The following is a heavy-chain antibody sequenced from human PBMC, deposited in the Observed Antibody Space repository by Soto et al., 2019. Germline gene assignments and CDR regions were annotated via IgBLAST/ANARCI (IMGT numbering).Heavy chain of an antibody. V-gene: IGHV1-3*05. CDR3: ARDLSGFDP. J-gene: IGHJ5*02. CDR2: INAGNGNT. Sequence: QVQLVQSGAEERKPGASVKVSCKSSGYTFTSYAMHWVRQAPGQRLEWIGWINAGNGNTKYSQKFQGSVTITRDTSANTAYMALSSLRSEDTAVYYCARDLSGFDPWGQGTLVTVSS. CDR1: GYTFTSYA.